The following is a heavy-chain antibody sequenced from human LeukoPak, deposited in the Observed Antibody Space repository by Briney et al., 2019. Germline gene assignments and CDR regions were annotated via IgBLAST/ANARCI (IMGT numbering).Heavy chain of an antibody. CDR3: ARGNYYGMDV. J-gene: IGHJ6*02. V-gene: IGHV3-74*01. CDR1: GFTFRSYW. Sequence: GGSLRLSCAASGFTFRSYWMHWVRQAPGKGLLWVSRINSDGTTTYYADSVKGRFTISRDNAKNTLYLQVNSLRAEDTAVYYCARGNYYGMDVWGQGTTVTVSS. CDR2: INSDGTTT.